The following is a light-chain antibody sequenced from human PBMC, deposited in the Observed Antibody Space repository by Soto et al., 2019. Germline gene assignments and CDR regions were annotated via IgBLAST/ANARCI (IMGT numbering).Light chain of an antibody. Sequence: DLPMTPSPSTLSASIGDRVTITCRASQSISTWLAWYQQKPGKAPNLLIYDASTLESGVPSRFSGSGSGTECTLTISSLQPDDFATYYCQQYNSYLFTFRPGTKVEVK. CDR2: DAS. V-gene: IGKV1-5*01. J-gene: IGKJ3*01. CDR1: QSISTW. CDR3: QQYNSYLFT.